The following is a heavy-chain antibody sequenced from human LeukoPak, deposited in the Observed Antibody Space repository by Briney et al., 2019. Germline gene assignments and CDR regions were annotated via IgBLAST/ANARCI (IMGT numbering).Heavy chain of an antibody. D-gene: IGHD1-20*01. CDR1: GVPLCSYY. V-gene: IGHV4-59*07. J-gene: IGHJ6*04. Sequence: PSDTLSHTRSVSGVPLCSYYWSWIRPPPGMGVVWIGNISYSGSTNYNPSLKSRVTISVDTSKKQFSLKLSSVTAADPAVYYWAHTPYNWNYGLDVWGKGTTVTVSS. CDR3: AHTPYNWNYGLDV. CDR2: ISYSGST.